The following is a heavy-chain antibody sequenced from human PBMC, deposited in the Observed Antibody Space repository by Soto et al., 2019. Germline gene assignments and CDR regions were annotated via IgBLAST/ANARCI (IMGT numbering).Heavy chain of an antibody. D-gene: IGHD2-8*01. V-gene: IGHV3-9*01. Sequence: VRLSCAASGFTFDDSAMHWVRQAPGQGLEWVASISWNSGSIGYADSVKGRFTIARDNAKNSLYRQMISLRHEDTALYYSVIDKCYNNSWDLDDWGQGTMVTVSS. CDR1: GFTFDDSA. CDR2: ISWNSGSI. CDR3: VIDKCYNNSWDLDD. J-gene: IGHJ4*02.